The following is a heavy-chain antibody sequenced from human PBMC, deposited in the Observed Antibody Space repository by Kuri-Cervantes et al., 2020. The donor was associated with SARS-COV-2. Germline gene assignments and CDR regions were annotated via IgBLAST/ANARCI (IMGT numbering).Heavy chain of an antibody. CDR1: EFTFSSYT. V-gene: IGHV3-30*07. CDR3: ARQKGTRITIFGVESYGMDV. Sequence: GSLRLSCAASEFTFSSYTMHWVRQAPGKGLEWVAVISYDGSNKYYADSVKGRFTISRDNAKNSLYLQMNSLRAEDTAVYYCARQKGTRITIFGVESYGMDVWGQGTTVTVSS. D-gene: IGHD3-3*01. CDR2: ISYDGSNK. J-gene: IGHJ6*02.